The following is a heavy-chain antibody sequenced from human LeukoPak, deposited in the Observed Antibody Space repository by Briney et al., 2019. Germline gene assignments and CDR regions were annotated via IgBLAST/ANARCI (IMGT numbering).Heavy chain of an antibody. J-gene: IGHJ4*02. D-gene: IGHD5-18*01. Sequence: AAVTVSCKASGYTFTGYYMHWVRQAPGQGREWMGWINPNSGGTNYAQKFQGRVTMTRDTSISTAYMELSRLRSDDTAVYYCASDCRVDTTTCYWGQGTLVTVSS. CDR3: ASDCRVDTTTCY. V-gene: IGHV1-2*02. CDR1: GYTFTGYY. CDR2: INPNSGGT.